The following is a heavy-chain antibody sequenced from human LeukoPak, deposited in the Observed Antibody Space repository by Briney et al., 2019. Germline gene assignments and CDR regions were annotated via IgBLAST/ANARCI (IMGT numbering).Heavy chain of an antibody. Sequence: SETLSLTCTVSGGSISSYYWSWIRQPAGTALEWIGRIYTSGTITYNPSLKSRVTMSVDTSKNQFSLKLSSVTAADTAVYYCARGRIAAAGTVGCAFDIWGQGTMVTVSS. CDR2: IYTSGTI. D-gene: IGHD6-13*01. CDR3: ARGRIAAAGTVGCAFDI. J-gene: IGHJ3*02. V-gene: IGHV4-4*07. CDR1: GGSISSYY.